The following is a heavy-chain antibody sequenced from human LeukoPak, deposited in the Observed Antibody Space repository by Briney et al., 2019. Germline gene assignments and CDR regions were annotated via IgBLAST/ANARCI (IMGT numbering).Heavy chain of an antibody. D-gene: IGHD2-2*01. CDR1: GGSISSSSYY. J-gene: IGHJ6*02. CDR3: ARHEEDRPVPASLDV. Sequence: PSETLSLTCTVSGGSISSSSYYWGWIRQPPGKGLEWIGSIYYSGSTYYNPSLKSRVTISVDTSKNQFSLKLSSVTAADTAVYYCARHEEDRPVPASLDVWGQGTTVTVSS. V-gene: IGHV4-39*01. CDR2: IYYSGST.